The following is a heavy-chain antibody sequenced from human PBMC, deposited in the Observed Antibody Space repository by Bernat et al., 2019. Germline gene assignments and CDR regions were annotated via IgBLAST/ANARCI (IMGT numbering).Heavy chain of an antibody. CDR2: IWYDGSNK. Sequence: VQLVESGGGLVKPGGSLRLSCAASGFTFSSYGMHWVRQAPGKGLEWVAVIWYDGSNKYYADSVKGRLTISRDNSKNTLYLQMNSLRAEDTAVYYCARGQSIAAYIDYWGQGTLVTVSS. CDR1: GFTFSSYG. V-gene: IGHV3-33*08. J-gene: IGHJ4*02. D-gene: IGHD6-6*01. CDR3: ARGQSIAAYIDY.